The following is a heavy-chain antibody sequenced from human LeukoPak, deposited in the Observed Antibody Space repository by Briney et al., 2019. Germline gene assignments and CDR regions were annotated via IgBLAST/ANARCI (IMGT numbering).Heavy chain of an antibody. CDR1: GFTFSSYG. CDR3: ARGTYGGNPRGLDAFDI. Sequence: GGSLRLSCAASGFTFSSYGMHWVRQAPGKGLEWVAVIWYDGSNKYYADSVKGRFTISRDNSKNTLYLQMNSLRAEDTAVYYCARGTYGGNPRGLDAFDIWGQGTMVTVSS. CDR2: IWYDGSNK. J-gene: IGHJ3*02. D-gene: IGHD4-23*01. V-gene: IGHV3-33*01.